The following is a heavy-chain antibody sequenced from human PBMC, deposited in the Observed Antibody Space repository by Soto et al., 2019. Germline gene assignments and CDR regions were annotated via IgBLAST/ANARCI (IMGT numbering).Heavy chain of an antibody. CDR2: MNPNSGNT. Sequence: ASVKVSCKASGYTFTSYDINWVRQATGQGLEWMGWMNPNSGNTGYAQKFQGRVTMTRNTSISTAYMELSSLRSEDTAVYYCARVLDYSNALGYWGQGTLVTVSS. CDR1: GYTFTSYD. CDR3: ARVLDYSNALGY. V-gene: IGHV1-8*01. D-gene: IGHD4-4*01. J-gene: IGHJ4*02.